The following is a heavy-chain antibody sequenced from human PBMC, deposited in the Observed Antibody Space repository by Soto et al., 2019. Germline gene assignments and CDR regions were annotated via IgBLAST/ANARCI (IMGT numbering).Heavy chain of an antibody. CDR1: GYTFTSYG. CDR2: ISAYNGNT. D-gene: IGHD3-9*01. J-gene: IGHJ4*02. V-gene: IGHV1-18*01. CDR3: AKLPQYDILTGYLNYFDY. Sequence: GASVKVSCKASGYTFTSYGISWVRQAPGQGLEWMGWISAYNGNTNYAQKFQGRFTISRDNSKNTLYLHMNSLRAEDTAVYYCAKLPQYDILTGYLNYFDYWGQGTLVTVSS.